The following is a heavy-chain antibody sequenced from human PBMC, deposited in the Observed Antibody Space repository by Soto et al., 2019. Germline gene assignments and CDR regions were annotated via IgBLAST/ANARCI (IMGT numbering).Heavy chain of an antibody. CDR3: AGGGYSSGWNPYFDY. CDR1: GGSIRSYY. J-gene: IGHJ4*02. V-gene: IGHV4-59*01. D-gene: IGHD6-19*01. CDR2: ISYSGST. Sequence: SSETLSLTCTVSGGSIRSYYWSWIRQPPGKGLEWIGYISYSGSTSYNPSLNSRVTISVDRSKNQFSLKLSSVTAADTAVYYCAGGGYSSGWNPYFDYWGQGTLVTVSS.